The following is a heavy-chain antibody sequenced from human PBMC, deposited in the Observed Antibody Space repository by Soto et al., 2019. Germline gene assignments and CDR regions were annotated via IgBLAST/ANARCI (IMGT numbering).Heavy chain of an antibody. J-gene: IGHJ2*01. CDR3: ARENGGSWYFDV. Sequence: NPSETLSLTCTVSGGSVAGRGFYWTWIRQSPGKGLEWIGYSSDTGSTHYNPSLSGRITVSVDTSKNQFSLRLTSVTATDTAVYYCARENGGSWYFDVWGRGTLVTVSS. V-gene: IGHV4-30-4*08. CDR1: GGSVAGRGFY. D-gene: IGHD3-16*01. CDR2: SSDTGST.